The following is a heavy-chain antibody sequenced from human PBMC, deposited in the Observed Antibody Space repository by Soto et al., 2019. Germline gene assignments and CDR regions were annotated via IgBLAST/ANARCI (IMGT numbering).Heavy chain of an antibody. J-gene: IGHJ6*02. Sequence: QVQLMQSGAEVKKPGSSVKVPCKASGGTFSNSAISWVRQAPGQGLEWMGGMIPILGTANYAQKFQGRVTITADRSTSTAYMELSSLTSDDTAVYYCTKRRYGNYGMDVWGQVTTVTVAS. CDR1: GGTFSNSA. V-gene: IGHV1-69*06. D-gene: IGHD4-17*01. CDR3: TKRRYGNYGMDV. CDR2: MIPILGTA.